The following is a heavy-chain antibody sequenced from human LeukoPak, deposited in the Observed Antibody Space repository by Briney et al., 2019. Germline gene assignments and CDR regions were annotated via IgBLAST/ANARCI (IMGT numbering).Heavy chain of an antibody. V-gene: IGHV3-53*01. CDR3: ASGPTGFA. Sequence: PGGSLRLSCAASGFAVSSNYMTWVRQAPGKGLEWVSVIYSDGSTFYADSVKGRFTISRDNAKNTLYLQMNSLRAEDTAVYFCASGPTGFAWGQGTLVTVSS. D-gene: IGHD1-14*01. CDR1: GFAVSSNY. CDR2: IYSDGST. J-gene: IGHJ5*02.